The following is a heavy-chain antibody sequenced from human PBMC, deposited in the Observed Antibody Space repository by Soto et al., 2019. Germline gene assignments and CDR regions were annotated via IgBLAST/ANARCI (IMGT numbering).Heavy chain of an antibody. V-gene: IGHV1-69*06. CDR2: IIPIFSTP. Sequence: EASVKVSCKASGGTFDRHTINWVRQAPGQGLEWMGGIIPIFSTPKYAQKFQGRVMLTADKSTSTAYMELSSLRYEDTAVYYCARGGLQAQGVQYNHYAMDVWGQGTPVTVSS. D-gene: IGHD4-4*01. J-gene: IGHJ6*02. CDR3: ARGGLQAQGVQYNHYAMDV. CDR1: GGTFDRHT.